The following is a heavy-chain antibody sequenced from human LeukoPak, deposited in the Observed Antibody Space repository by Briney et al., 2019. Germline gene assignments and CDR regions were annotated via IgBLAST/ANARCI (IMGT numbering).Heavy chain of an antibody. CDR3: ARQRYSSGWYIDC. CDR2: IYYSGST. Sequence: SETLSLTCTVSGGSISSYYWSWIRQPPGKALEWIGYIYYSGSTNYNPSLKSRVTISVDTSKNQFSLKLSSVTAADTAVYYCARQRYSSGWYIDCWGQGTLVTVSS. D-gene: IGHD6-19*01. J-gene: IGHJ4*02. V-gene: IGHV4-59*08. CDR1: GGSISSYY.